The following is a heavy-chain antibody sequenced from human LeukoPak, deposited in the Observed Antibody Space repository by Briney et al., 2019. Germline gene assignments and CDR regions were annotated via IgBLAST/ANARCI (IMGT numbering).Heavy chain of an antibody. CDR3: ARDRRVRGVYDAFDI. Sequence: GASVKVSCKASGGTFSSYAISWVRQAPRQGLEWMGGIIPIFGTANYAQKFQGRVTITADESTSTAYMELSSLRSEDTAVYYCARDRRVRGVYDAFDIWGQGTMVTVSS. CDR1: GGTFSSYA. J-gene: IGHJ3*02. CDR2: IIPIFGTA. V-gene: IGHV1-69*13. D-gene: IGHD3-10*01.